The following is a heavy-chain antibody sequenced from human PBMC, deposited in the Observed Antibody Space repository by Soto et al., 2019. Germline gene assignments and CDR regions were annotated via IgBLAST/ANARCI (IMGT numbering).Heavy chain of an antibody. J-gene: IGHJ4*02. D-gene: IGHD3-3*01. Sequence: QVQLVQSGAEVKKPGASVKVSCKASGYTFTSYGISWVRQAPGPGLEWMGWINAYNGNTNYAQKLQGLVTLTTDTSTSTAYSQLRRLRSESTAVYYCARDFFGVDYWGQGTLVTVSA. CDR2: INAYNGNT. V-gene: IGHV1-18*01. CDR3: ARDFFGVDY. CDR1: GYTFTSYG.